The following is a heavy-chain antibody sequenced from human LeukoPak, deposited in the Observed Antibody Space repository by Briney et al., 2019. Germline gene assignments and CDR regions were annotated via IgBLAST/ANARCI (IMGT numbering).Heavy chain of an antibody. V-gene: IGHV3-53*01. CDR2: LYSGGTT. CDR3: AATEQQLGDFDY. J-gene: IGHJ4*02. Sequence: PGGSLRLSCAASGFTVSGNYMSWVRQAPGKGLECVSILYSGGTTYYADSVKGRFTISRDNSKNTLSLQMNNVRAEDTAVYYCAATEQQLGDFDYWGQGTLVTVSS. CDR1: GFTVSGNY. D-gene: IGHD6-13*01.